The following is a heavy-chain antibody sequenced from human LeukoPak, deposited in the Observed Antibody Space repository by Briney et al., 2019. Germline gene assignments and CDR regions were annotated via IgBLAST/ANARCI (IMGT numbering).Heavy chain of an antibody. J-gene: IGHJ4*02. Sequence: GGSLRLSCAASGFTTSSNYMSWVRQAPGKGLEWVSVIYSGGSTYYANSVKGRFTISRDNSKNTLYLQMNSLRAEDTAVYYCAREARANHPFDYWGQGTLVTVSS. CDR3: AREARANHPFDY. CDR2: IYSGGST. V-gene: IGHV3-53*01. D-gene: IGHD1-14*01. CDR1: GFTTSSNY.